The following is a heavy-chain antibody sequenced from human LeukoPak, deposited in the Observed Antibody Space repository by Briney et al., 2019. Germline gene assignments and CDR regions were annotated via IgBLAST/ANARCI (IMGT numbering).Heavy chain of an antibody. V-gene: IGHV3-33*01. D-gene: IGHD5-12*01. J-gene: IGHJ3*02. CDR1: GFTFSSYG. Sequence: GGSLRLSCAASGFTFSSYGMHWVRQAPGKGLEWVAVIWYDGSNKYYADSVKGRFTISRDNSKNTLYLQMNSLRAEDTAVYYCARDSWIADAFDIWGQGTMVTVSS. CDR3: ARDSWIADAFDI. CDR2: IWYDGSNK.